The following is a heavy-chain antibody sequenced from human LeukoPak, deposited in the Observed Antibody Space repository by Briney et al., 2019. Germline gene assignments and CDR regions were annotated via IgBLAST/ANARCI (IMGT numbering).Heavy chain of an antibody. CDR1: GFTFSDYY. CDR2: ISSSGSTI. CDR3: ARDAVGSSWYSFSFDP. D-gene: IGHD6-13*01. J-gene: IGHJ5*02. V-gene: IGHV3-11*04. Sequence: GGSLRLSCAASGFTFSDYYMSWIRQAPGKGLEWVSYISSSGSTIYYADSVKGRFTISRDNAENSLYLQMNSLRAEDTAVYYCARDAVGSSWYSFSFDPWGQGTLVTVSS.